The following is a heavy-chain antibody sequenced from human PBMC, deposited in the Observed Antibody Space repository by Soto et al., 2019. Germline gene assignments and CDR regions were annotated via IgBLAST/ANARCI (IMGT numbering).Heavy chain of an antibody. V-gene: IGHV4-59*08. D-gene: IGHD3-16*02. CDR3: AGDIPSGSYRFDY. J-gene: IGHJ4*02. CDR1: GGSISSHP. Sequence: QVQLQESGPGLVKPSETLSLTCTVSGGSISSHPWSWIRQSPGKGLEWIGYIYYSGRTVYNPSLKSRVTMSLDTSKNPFSLKLTSVTATDTSVYYCAGDIPSGSYRFDYWGQGALVTVSS. CDR2: IYYSGRT.